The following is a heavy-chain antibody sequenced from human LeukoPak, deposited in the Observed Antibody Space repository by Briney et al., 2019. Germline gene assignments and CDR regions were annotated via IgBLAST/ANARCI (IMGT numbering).Heavy chain of an antibody. CDR3: ARGCTESKVGATEVHSFGY. V-gene: IGHV4-34*01. CDR1: GGSFSGYY. CDR2: INHSGST. Sequence: PSETLSLTCAVYGGSFSGYYWSWIRQPPGKGLEWIGEINHSGSTNYNPSLKSRVTISVDTSKNQFSLKPSSVTAADTAVYYCARGCTESKVGATEVHSFGYWGQGTLVTVSS. D-gene: IGHD1-26*01. J-gene: IGHJ4*02.